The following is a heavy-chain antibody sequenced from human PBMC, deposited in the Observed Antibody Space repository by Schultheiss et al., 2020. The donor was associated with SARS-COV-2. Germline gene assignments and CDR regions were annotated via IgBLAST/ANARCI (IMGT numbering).Heavy chain of an antibody. CDR2: IYTSGST. J-gene: IGHJ6*03. Sequence: SETLSLTCTVSGGSISSGSYYWSWIRQPGKGLEWIGRIYTSGSTNYNPSLKSRVTISVDTSKNQFSLKLSSVTAADTAVYYCARGLYYYYYMDVWGKGTTVTVSS. V-gene: IGHV4-61*02. CDR3: ARGLYYYYYMDV. CDR1: GGSISSGSYY.